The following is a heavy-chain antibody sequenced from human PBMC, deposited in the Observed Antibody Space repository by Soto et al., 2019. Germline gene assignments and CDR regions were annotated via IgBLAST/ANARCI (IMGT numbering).Heavy chain of an antibody. CDR1: GESISSSSYY. Sequence: SETLSLTCIVSGESISSSSYYWGWIRQPPGKGLEWIGSIYYSGRTYYNPSFKSRVTISIDTSKNQFSLKLSSVTATDTAVYYSPRPRTTVVTQAYLDNWGQGALATVSS. CDR2: IYYSGRT. CDR3: PRPRTTVVTQAYLDN. V-gene: IGHV4-39*01. J-gene: IGHJ4*02. D-gene: IGHD2-21*02.